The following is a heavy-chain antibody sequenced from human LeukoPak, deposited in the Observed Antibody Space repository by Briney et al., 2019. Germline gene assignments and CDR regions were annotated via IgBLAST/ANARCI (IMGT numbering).Heavy chain of an antibody. CDR2: ISGYNGNT. CDR3: ARQTIFGVVISYNGMDV. Sequence: VKVSCKASGYTFTSYGISWVRQAPGQGLEWMGWISGYNGNTNYAQKLQGRVTMTTDTSTSTAYMELRSLRSDDTAVYYCARQTIFGVVISYNGMDVWGQGTTVTVSS. D-gene: IGHD3-3*01. J-gene: IGHJ6*02. CDR1: GYTFTSYG. V-gene: IGHV1-18*01.